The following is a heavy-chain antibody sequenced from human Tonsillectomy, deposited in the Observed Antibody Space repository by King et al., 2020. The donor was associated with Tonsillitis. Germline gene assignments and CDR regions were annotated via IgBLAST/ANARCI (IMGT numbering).Heavy chain of an antibody. CDR2: IYTSGST. V-gene: IGHV4-61*02. CDR3: ARVTWYYDFWSGYPNWFDP. D-gene: IGHD3-3*01. CDR1: GGSISSGSYY. Sequence: QLQESGPGLVKPSQTLSLTCTVSGGSISSGSYYWSWIRQPAGKGLEWIGRIYTSGSTNYNPSLKSRVTMSVDTSKNQFSLKLSSVTAAGTAVYYCARVTWYYDFWSGYPNWFDPWGQGTLVTVSS. J-gene: IGHJ5*02.